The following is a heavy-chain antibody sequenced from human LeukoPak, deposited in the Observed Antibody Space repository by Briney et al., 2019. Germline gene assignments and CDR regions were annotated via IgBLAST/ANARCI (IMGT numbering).Heavy chain of an antibody. CDR1: GFTFSNAW. V-gene: IGHV3-21*01. CDR3: ARDQLYSSGWYF. Sequence: GGSLRLSCAASGFTFSNAWMNWVRQAPGKGLEWVSSISSSSSYIYYADSVKGRFTISRDNAKNSLYLQMNSLRAEDTAVYFCARDQLYSSGWYFWGQGTLVTVSS. J-gene: IGHJ4*02. D-gene: IGHD6-19*01. CDR2: ISSSSSYI.